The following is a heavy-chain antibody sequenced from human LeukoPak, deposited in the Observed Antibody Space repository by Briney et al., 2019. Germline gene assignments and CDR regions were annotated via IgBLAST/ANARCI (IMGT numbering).Heavy chain of an antibody. V-gene: IGHV4-30-4*01. Sequence: PSETLSLTCTVSGASIRSGDYYWSWTRQPPGKGLEWIGYIYDSGSTYYNPSLKSRITISVDTSENRFSLKLSSVTATDTAVYYCARDCSGGSCYGAFDIWGQGTMVTVSS. CDR2: IYDSGST. J-gene: IGHJ3*02. CDR1: GASIRSGDYY. D-gene: IGHD2-15*01. CDR3: ARDCSGGSCYGAFDI.